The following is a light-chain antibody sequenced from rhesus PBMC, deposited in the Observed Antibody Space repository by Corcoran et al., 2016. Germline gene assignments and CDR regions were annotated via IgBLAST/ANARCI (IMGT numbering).Light chain of an antibody. CDR2: YAN. CDR1: QGISSY. J-gene: IGKJ2*01. V-gene: IGKV1-32*02. CDR3: KQGNSNPYS. Sequence: DIQMSQSPSSLSASVGDRVTITCRASQGISSYLNWYQQKPGKAPKLLIYYANSLASGVPSRFSGSGSGTEFTLTISRLQPEDFATYDCKQGNSNPYSFGQGTKVEIK.